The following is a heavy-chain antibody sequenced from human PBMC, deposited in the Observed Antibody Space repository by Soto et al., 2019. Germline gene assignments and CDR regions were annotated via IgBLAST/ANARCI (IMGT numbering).Heavy chain of an antibody. Sequence: EVQLVESGGGLVQPGGSLRLSCAASGFTFSSYDMHWVRQATGKGLEWVSAIGTAGDTYYPGSVKGRFTISRENAKNSLYLQMNSLRAGDTAVYYCARSIFYGGNAGGAFDIWGQGTMVTVSS. J-gene: IGHJ3*02. CDR2: IGTAGDT. D-gene: IGHD2-21*01. CDR3: ARSIFYGGNAGGAFDI. V-gene: IGHV3-13*04. CDR1: GFTFSSYD.